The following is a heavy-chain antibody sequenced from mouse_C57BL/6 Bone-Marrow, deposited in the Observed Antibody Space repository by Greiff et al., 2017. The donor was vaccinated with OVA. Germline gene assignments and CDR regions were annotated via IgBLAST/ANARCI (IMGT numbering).Heavy chain of an antibody. D-gene: IGHD1-1*01. Sequence: EVQLQQSGAELVRPGASVKLSCTASGFNIKDYYMHWVKQRPEQGLEWIGRIDPEDGDTEYAPKFQGKVTMTADTSSNTAYLQLSSLTSEDTAVYYCTTGITTVVATAMDYWGQGTSVTVSS. J-gene: IGHJ4*01. CDR3: TTGITTVVATAMDY. V-gene: IGHV14-1*01. CDR1: GFNIKDYY. CDR2: IDPEDGDT.